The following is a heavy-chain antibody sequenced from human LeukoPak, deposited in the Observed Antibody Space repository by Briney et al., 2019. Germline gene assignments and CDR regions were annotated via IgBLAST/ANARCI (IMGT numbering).Heavy chain of an antibody. Sequence: GGSLRLSCAASGFTFSSYAIHWVRQAPGKGLEWVAVISYDGSNKYYADSVKGRFTISRDNSKNTLYLQMNSLRAEDTAVYYCVSNYDSSGYGHDYWGQGTLVTVSS. V-gene: IGHV3-30-3*01. D-gene: IGHD3-22*01. CDR1: GFTFSSYA. J-gene: IGHJ4*02. CDR2: ISYDGSNK. CDR3: VSNYDSSGYGHDY.